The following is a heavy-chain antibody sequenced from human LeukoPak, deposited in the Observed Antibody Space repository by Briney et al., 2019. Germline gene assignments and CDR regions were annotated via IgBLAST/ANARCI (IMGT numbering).Heavy chain of an antibody. J-gene: IGHJ4*02. CDR3: ARAYSSGWYVVYFVY. CDR2: ISGSGGST. CDR1: GFTFSSYA. V-gene: IGHV3-23*01. D-gene: IGHD6-19*01. Sequence: GGSLRLSCAASGFTFSSYAMSWVRQAPGKGLEWVSAISGSGGSTYYADSVKGRFTISRDNSKNTLYLQMNSLRAEDTAVYYCARAYSSGWYVVYFVYWGQGTLVTVSS.